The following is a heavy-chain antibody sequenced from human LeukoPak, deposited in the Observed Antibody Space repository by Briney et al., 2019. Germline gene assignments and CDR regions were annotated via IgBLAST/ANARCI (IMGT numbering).Heavy chain of an antibody. V-gene: IGHV1-2*02. D-gene: IGHD1-20*01. Sequence: ASVKVSCKASGYTFTGYYKHWVRQAPGQGLEWMGWINPNSGGTNYAQKFQGRVTMTRDTSISTAYMELSRLRSDDTAVYYCARDFWYNWNPNPKYNWFDPWGQGTLVTVSS. J-gene: IGHJ5*02. CDR3: ARDFWYNWNPNPKYNWFDP. CDR2: INPNSGGT. CDR1: GYTFTGYY.